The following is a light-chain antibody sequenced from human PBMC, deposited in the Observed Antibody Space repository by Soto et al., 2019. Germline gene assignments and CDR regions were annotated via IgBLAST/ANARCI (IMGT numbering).Light chain of an antibody. CDR2: EVS. Sequence: QSVLTQPPSASGSPGQSVTISCTGTSSDVGAYNYVSWYQQLPGKAPKLIIYEVSKRPSGVPDRFSGPKSGNTASLTVSGLQAEDEADYYYTSYAGTYSFFYVFGTGTKVTVL. CDR1: SSDVGAYNY. V-gene: IGLV2-8*01. J-gene: IGLJ1*01. CDR3: TSYAGTYSFFYV.